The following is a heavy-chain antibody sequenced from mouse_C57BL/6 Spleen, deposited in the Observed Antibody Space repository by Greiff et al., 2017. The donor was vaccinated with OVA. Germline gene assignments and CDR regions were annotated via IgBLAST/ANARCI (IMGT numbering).Heavy chain of an antibody. D-gene: IGHD1-1*01. CDR2: IWSGGST. V-gene: IGHV2-2*01. CDR1: GFSLTSYG. J-gene: IGHJ1*03. Sequence: VQLQQSGPGLVQPSQSLSITCTVSGFSLTSYGVHWVRQSPGKGLEWLGVIWSGGSTDYNAAFISRLSISKDNSKSQVFFKMNSLQADDTAIYYCARNYYYGSSWFFDVWGTGTTVTVSS. CDR3: ARNYYYGSSWFFDV.